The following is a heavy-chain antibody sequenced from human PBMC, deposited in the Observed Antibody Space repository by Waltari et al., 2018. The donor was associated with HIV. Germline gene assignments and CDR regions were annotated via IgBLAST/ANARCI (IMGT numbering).Heavy chain of an antibody. J-gene: IGHJ3*02. CDR2: IRYDGSNK. CDR1: GFTFSSHG. D-gene: IGHD4-17*01. V-gene: IGHV3-30*02. Sequence: QVQLGESGGGVVQPGGSLKLACAAYGFTFSSHGLDWVRQAPGKGLEGVAFIRYDGSNKYYADSVKGRFTISRDNSKNTLYLQMNSLRAEDTAVYYCAIATVSSSFDIWGQGTMVTVSS. CDR3: AIATVSSSFDI.